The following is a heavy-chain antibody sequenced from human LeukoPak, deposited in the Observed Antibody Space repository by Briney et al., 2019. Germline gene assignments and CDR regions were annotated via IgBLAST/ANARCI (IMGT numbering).Heavy chain of an antibody. CDR1: GYTFTSHY. CDR3: AAPGASGFVGNFWSGPLAF. CDR2: INPSAGSA. D-gene: IGHD3-3*01. Sequence: ASVKVSCRASGYTFTSHYMHWVRQAPGQGLEWMGIINPSAGSASYPQKFQGRVTMTRDTYTSTVYMELSSLRSEAPAVYYCAAPGASGFVGNFWSGPLAFWGQGTLVTVSS. J-gene: IGHJ4*02. V-gene: IGHV1-46*01.